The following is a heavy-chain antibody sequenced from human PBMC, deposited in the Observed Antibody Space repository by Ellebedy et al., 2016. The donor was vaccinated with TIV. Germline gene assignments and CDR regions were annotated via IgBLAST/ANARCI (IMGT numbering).Heavy chain of an antibody. V-gene: IGHV3-7*03. CDR2: TKLDGSEK. CDR1: GFTFSTYW. D-gene: IGHD3-10*01. J-gene: IGHJ4*02. CDR3: ARLRHFGSGSYSDY. Sequence: PGGSLRLSCAASGFTFSTYWMHWVRQAPGKGLEWVANTKLDGSEKYYVDSVMGRFTISRDNAKNSLYLQMNSLRAGDTAIYYCARLRHFGSGSYSDYWGQGTLVTVSS.